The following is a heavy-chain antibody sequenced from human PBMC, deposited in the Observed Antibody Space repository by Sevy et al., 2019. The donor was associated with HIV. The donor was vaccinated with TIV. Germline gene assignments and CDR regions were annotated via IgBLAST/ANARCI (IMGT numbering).Heavy chain of an antibody. D-gene: IGHD3-16*02. V-gene: IGHV1-46*03. CDR2: INPSGGST. Sequence: ASVKVSCKASGYTFTSYYMHWVRQAPGQGLEWMGIINPSGGSTSYAQKFQGRVTMTRDTSTSTVYMELSSLRSEDTAVYYCALSKNDDVWGSYRYTKDYWGQGTLVTVSS. CDR1: GYTFTSYY. J-gene: IGHJ4*02. CDR3: ALSKNDDVWGSYRYTKDY.